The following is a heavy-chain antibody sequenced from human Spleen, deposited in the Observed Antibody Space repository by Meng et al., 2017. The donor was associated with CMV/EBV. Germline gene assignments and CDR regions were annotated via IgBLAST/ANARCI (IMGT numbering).Heavy chain of an antibody. Sequence: GESLKISCVGSGFSIKNYHMNWVRQAPGKGLEWVSYISSTSSNIFYAESVKGRFSISRDYSKNTLYLQMNSLRAEDTAVYYCAKDSSRSTWYGPDDYSGMDVWGQGTTVTVSS. CDR2: ISSTSSNI. CDR1: GFSIKNYH. CDR3: AKDSSRSTWYGPDDYSGMDV. D-gene: IGHD6-13*01. V-gene: IGHV3-48*01. J-gene: IGHJ6*02.